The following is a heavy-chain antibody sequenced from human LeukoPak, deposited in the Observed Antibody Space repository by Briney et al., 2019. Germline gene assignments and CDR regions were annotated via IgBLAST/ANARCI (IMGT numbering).Heavy chain of an antibody. Sequence: SETLSLTCTVSGGSISSGSYYWSWIRQPAGKGLEWIGSIYHSGSTYYNPSLKSRVTISVDTSKNQFSLKLSSVTAADTAVYYCARDYGGNSPPDYWGQGTLVTVSS. CDR2: IYHSGST. CDR1: GGSISSGSYY. V-gene: IGHV4-39*07. CDR3: ARDYGGNSPPDY. J-gene: IGHJ4*02. D-gene: IGHD4-23*01.